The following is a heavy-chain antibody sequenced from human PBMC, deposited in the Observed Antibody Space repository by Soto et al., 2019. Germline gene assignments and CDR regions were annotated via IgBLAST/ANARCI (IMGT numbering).Heavy chain of an antibody. CDR1: GGTFSSYA. J-gene: IGHJ4*02. Sequence: SVKVSCKASGGTFSSYAISWVRQAPGQGLEWMGGIIPIFGTANYAQKFQGRVTITADKSTSTAYMELSSLRSEDTAVYYCARGVGGVMTAGYFDYWGQGTLVTVSS. CDR2: IIPIFGTA. CDR3: ARGVGGVMTAGYFDY. V-gene: IGHV1-69*06. D-gene: IGHD2-21*02.